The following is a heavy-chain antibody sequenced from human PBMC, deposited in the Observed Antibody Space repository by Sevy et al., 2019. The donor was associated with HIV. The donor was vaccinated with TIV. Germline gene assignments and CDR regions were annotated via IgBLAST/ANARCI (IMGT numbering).Heavy chain of an antibody. J-gene: IGHJ6*02. CDR1: GFIFTTYG. D-gene: IGHD6-19*01. Sequence: GESLKISCAASGFIFTTYGMHWVRQAPGKGLEWVAIVSYDGSNKFYADSVKGRFTISRDNSKNTLYLQMNSLRTEDTAVYYCAKEIGSSGGDLYYYGMDVWCQGTTVTVSS. CDR3: AKEIGSSGGDLYYYGMDV. V-gene: IGHV3-30*18. CDR2: VSYDGSNK.